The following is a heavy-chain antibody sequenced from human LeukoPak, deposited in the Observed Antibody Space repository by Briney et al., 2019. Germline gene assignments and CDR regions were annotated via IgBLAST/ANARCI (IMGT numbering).Heavy chain of an antibody. Sequence: KPSETLSLTCIVSGXSISSSGYYWDWIRQPPGKGLEWIGNFYYTGSTYYNPSLKSRITISVDTSKNQFSLKLRSVTAADTAVYYCARHSRSRYGDYESAFDIWGQGTMVTVSS. CDR3: ARHSRSRYGDYESAFDI. CDR1: GXSISSSGYY. D-gene: IGHD5-12*01. J-gene: IGHJ3*02. CDR2: FYYTGST. V-gene: IGHV4-39*01.